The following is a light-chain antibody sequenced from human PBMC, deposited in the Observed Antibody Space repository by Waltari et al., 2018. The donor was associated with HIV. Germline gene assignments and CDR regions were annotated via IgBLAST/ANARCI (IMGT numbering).Light chain of an antibody. CDR1: QGVNIK. CDR2: SAA. J-gene: IGKJ2*01. Sequence: EILMTQSPDTLSVSPGETATLSCRASQGVNIKLAWYQQTPGQAPRLLICSAATRATGIPARFSGSGSETEFTLTSTSLQSEDFTIYYCQQYNNWPYTFGQGTKLE. CDR3: QQYNNWPYT. V-gene: IGKV3-15*01.